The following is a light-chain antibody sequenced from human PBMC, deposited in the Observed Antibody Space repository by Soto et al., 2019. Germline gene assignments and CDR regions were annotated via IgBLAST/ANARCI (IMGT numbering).Light chain of an antibody. J-gene: IGKJ3*01. CDR2: AAS. CDR3: QQSQSTPLT. Sequence: DIQMTQSPSSLSASVGDRVTITCRASQSIIIYLNWYQQKPGKAPKLLIYAASSLQSGVPSRFSGSGSGTDFTLTISSLQPEDFATYYCQQSQSTPLTFGPGTKVDIK. V-gene: IGKV1-39*01. CDR1: QSIIIY.